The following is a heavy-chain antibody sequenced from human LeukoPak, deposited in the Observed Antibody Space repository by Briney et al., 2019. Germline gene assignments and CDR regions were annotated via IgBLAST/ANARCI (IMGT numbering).Heavy chain of an antibody. CDR1: GYTFTASY. V-gene: IGHV1-2*02. J-gene: IGHJ6*03. Sequence: ASVKVSCKTSGYTFTASYMHWVRQAPGQGLEWMGWINPNSGETNYAPKFQGRVTMTRDTSISTAYMELSRLRSDDTAVYYCARDRESITIFGVVIMSYYYYYYTDVWGKGTTVTVSS. D-gene: IGHD3-3*01. CDR3: ARDRESITIFGVVIMSYYYYYYTDV. CDR2: INPNSGET.